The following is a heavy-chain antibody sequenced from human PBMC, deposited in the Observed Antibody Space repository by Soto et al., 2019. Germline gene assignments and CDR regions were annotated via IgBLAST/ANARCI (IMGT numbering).Heavy chain of an antibody. CDR3: AKGFIVVVTVLRPDDAFDV. CDR1: GFTFGNYA. J-gene: IGHJ3*01. CDR2: ISGGGGST. V-gene: IGHV3-23*01. D-gene: IGHD2-21*02. Sequence: DVQLLESGGGLVQPVGSLRLACAASGFTFGNYAINWVRLAPGKGLEWVSGISGGGGSTYYADSVKGRFTIFRDTSKNTVFLQMNSLRADDTAVYYCAKGFIVVVTVLRPDDAFDVWGQGTMVTVSS.